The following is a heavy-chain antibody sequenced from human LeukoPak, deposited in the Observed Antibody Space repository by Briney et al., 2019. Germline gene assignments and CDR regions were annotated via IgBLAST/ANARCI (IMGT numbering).Heavy chain of an antibody. V-gene: IGHV1-58*01. CDR1: VFTFTTSA. J-gene: IGHJ3*02. CDR2: IVVGSGNT. Sequence: SVKVSCKASVFTFTTSAVQWVRQARGQRLEWIGRIVVGSGNTDHAQKFQGRLTITRDISTSTAYMELSSLTSDDTAVYYCAAVPNANAWYWDDAFDIWGQGTMVTVSS. D-gene: IGHD2-8*02. CDR3: AAVPNANAWYWDDAFDI.